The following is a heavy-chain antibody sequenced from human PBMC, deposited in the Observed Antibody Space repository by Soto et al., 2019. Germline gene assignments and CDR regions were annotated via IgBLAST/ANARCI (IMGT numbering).Heavy chain of an antibody. CDR3: ARGDYFDRRFDY. CDR1: GFTFSSSW. J-gene: IGHJ4*02. V-gene: IGHV3-7*03. D-gene: IGHD3-22*01. CDR2: IKQDESEK. Sequence: LRLSCATSGFTFSSSWMSWVRQPPGKGLEWVATIKQDESEKYYVDSVKGRFTVSRDNAKNSLYLQMNTLRAEDTAVYYCARGDYFDRRFDYWGQGALVTVSS.